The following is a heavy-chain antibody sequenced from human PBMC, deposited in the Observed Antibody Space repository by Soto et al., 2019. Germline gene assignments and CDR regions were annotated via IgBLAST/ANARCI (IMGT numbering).Heavy chain of an antibody. V-gene: IGHV4-59*08. D-gene: IGHD4-17*01. CDR1: GGSISSSF. Sequence: SETLSLTCTVSGGSISSSFWNWFRQPPGKGLEWIGYIYSSGNTNYNPSLKSRVTMSVDTSKNQFSLKLSSVTAADTAVYYCASHKVYGDYQFDYWGQGTLVTVSS. CDR2: IYSSGNT. J-gene: IGHJ4*02. CDR3: ASHKVYGDYQFDY.